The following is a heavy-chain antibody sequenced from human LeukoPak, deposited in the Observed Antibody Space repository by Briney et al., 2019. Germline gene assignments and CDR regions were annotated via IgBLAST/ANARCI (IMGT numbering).Heavy chain of an antibody. CDR1: GYTLTELS. D-gene: IGHD6-19*01. CDR2: FDPEDGET. J-gene: IGHJ4*02. Sequence: ASVKVSCKVSGYTLTELSMHWVRQAPGKGLEWMGGFDPEDGETIYAQKFQGRVTMTEDTSTDTAYMELSSLRSEDTAVYYCATDRKQPYSSGWDYFDYWGQGTLVTVSS. CDR3: ATDRKQPYSSGWDYFDY. V-gene: IGHV1-24*01.